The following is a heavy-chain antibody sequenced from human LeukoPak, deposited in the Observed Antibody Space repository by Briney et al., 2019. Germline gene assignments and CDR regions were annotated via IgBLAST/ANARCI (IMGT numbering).Heavy chain of an antibody. CDR3: ARMGVSYYYDSSTYYPLAFDV. CDR1: GYSISSGYY. V-gene: IGHV4-38-2*01. Sequence: SDTLSLTCGVSGYSISSGYYWGWIGPSPGKGLEWIGTIFHSGSIYYNPSLKSRVTLSVDTSKSQFSLKLNSVTAPDTPVYYCARMGVSYYYDSSTYYPLAFDVWGQGTMVTVSS. CDR2: IFHSGSI. J-gene: IGHJ3*01. D-gene: IGHD3-22*01.